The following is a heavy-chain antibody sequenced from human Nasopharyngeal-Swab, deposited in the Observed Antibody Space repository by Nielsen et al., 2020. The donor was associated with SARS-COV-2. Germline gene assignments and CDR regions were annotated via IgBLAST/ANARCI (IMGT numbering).Heavy chain of an antibody. V-gene: IGHV3-48*04. CDR2: ISTTTATR. Sequence: GGSLRLSCVDSGFRDYSMNWVRQAPGKGLEWVSYISTTTATRYYADSVKGRFTVSRDNAKNSLYLQMNNLRAEDTAVYYCAREVPYSGHDDAFDIWGQGTMVTVSS. D-gene: IGHD5-12*01. CDR1: GFRDYS. CDR3: AREVPYSGHDDAFDI. J-gene: IGHJ3*02.